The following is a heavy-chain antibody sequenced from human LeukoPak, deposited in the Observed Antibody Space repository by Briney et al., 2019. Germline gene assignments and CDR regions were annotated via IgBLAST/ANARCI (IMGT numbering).Heavy chain of an antibody. V-gene: IGHV1-46*01. D-gene: IGHD3-22*01. Sequence: ASVKVSCKASGYTFTSYYMHWVRQAPGQGLEWMGIINPSGGSTSYAQKFQGRATMTRDTSTSTVYMELSSLRSEDTAVYYCARDTYYYDSSGYPFDYWGQGTLVTVSS. CDR3: ARDTYYYDSSGYPFDY. CDR2: INPSGGST. CDR1: GYTFTSYY. J-gene: IGHJ4*02.